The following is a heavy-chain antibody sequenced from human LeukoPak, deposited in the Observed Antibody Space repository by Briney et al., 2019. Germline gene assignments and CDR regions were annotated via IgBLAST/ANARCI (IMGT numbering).Heavy chain of an antibody. Sequence: PGGSLRLSCAASGFTFSSYAMSWVRQAPGKGLEWVSAISGSGGSTYYADSVKGRFTISRDNSKNTLYLQMNSLRAEDTAVYYCAKVYSGSYYSYYFDYWGQGTLVTVSS. D-gene: IGHD1-26*01. CDR3: AKVYSGSYYSYYFDY. CDR2: ISGSGGST. CDR1: GFTFSSYA. V-gene: IGHV3-23*01. J-gene: IGHJ4*02.